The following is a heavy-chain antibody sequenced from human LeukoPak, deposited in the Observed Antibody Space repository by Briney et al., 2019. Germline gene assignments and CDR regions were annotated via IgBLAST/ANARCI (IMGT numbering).Heavy chain of an antibody. Sequence: ASVKVSCKASGYTFTGYYMHWVRQAPGQGLEWMGWMNPNSGNTGYAQKFQGRVTMTRNTSISTAYMELSSLRSEDTAVYYCARGPRRDGYNWGDYYYYYYMDVWGKGTTVTISS. J-gene: IGHJ6*03. CDR1: GYTFTGYY. CDR3: ARGPRRDGYNWGDYYYYYYMDV. CDR2: MNPNSGNT. V-gene: IGHV1-8*02. D-gene: IGHD5-24*01.